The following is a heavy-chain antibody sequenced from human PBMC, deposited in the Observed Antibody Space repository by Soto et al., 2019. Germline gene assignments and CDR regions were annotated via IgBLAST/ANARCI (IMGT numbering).Heavy chain of an antibody. J-gene: IGHJ6*02. CDR1: GGSISSGGYY. Sequence: QVQLQESGPGLVKPSQTLSLTCTVSGGSISSGGYYWSWIRQHPGKGREGIGYIYYSGSTYYNPSLKRRVTISVDTSKNQFSLKMSSVTAADTAVYYCARDSSVAPRAGKWFGNYGMDVWGQGTTVTVSS. V-gene: IGHV4-31*03. D-gene: IGHD3-10*01. CDR3: ARDSSVAPRAGKWFGNYGMDV. CDR2: IYYSGST.